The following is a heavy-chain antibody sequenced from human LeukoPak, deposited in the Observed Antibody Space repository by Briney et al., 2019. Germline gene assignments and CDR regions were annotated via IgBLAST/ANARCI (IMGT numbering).Heavy chain of an antibody. V-gene: IGHV3-74*01. CDR3: ASITATLDY. J-gene: IGHJ4*02. D-gene: IGHD1-26*01. Sequence: GGSLRLSCAASGFTFSSYWMHWVRQALGKGLVWVSRINSEGSSSTYADSVKGRFTISRDNAKNTLYLQMNSLRAEDTAVYYCASITATLDYWGQGTLVTVSS. CDR2: INSEGSSS. CDR1: GFTFSSYW.